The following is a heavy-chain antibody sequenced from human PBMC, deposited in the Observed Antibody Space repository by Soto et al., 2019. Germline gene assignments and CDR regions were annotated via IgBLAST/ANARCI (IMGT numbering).Heavy chain of an antibody. D-gene: IGHD1-26*01. CDR3: TRDIVGAVSVLPNYYYYGMDV. Sequence: GGSLRLSCTASGFTFGDYVMSWFRQAPGKGLEWVGFIRSKAYGGTTEYAASVKGRFTISRDDSKSIAYLQMNSLKTEDTAVYYCTRDIVGAVSVLPNYYYYGMDVWGQGTTVTVSS. V-gene: IGHV3-49*03. J-gene: IGHJ6*02. CDR1: GFTFGDYV. CDR2: IRSKAYGGTT.